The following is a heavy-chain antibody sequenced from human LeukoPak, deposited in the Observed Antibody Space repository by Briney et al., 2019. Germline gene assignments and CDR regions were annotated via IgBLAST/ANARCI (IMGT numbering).Heavy chain of an antibody. V-gene: IGHV3-30*18. CDR3: AKESGSRSYGAYFPH. J-gene: IGHJ1*01. D-gene: IGHD6-13*01. Sequence: GRSLRLSCAASGFTFSSHGMQWVRQAPGKGLEWVAVISYDGSTKYYADSVKGRFTISRDNSKSTLYLQMNSPRTEDTAVYYCAKESGSRSYGAYFPHWGQGTLVTVSS. CDR1: GFTFSSHG. CDR2: ISYDGSTK.